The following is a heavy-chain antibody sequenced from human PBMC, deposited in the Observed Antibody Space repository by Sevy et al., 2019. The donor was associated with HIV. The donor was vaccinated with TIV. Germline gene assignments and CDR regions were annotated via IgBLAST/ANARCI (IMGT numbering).Heavy chain of an antibody. CDR3: AKLQGAVALNDAFDI. CDR1: RFIFSDYA. Sequence: GGSLRLSFEASRFIFSDYAMAWVRQAPGKGLEWVSGIGNGGGGSKYADSVKGRFTVSRDNSKDTLYLQMNNLRSDDTAVYYCAKLQGAVALNDAFDIWGQGTMVTVSS. CDR2: IGNGGGGS. V-gene: IGHV3-23*01. D-gene: IGHD6-19*01. J-gene: IGHJ3*02.